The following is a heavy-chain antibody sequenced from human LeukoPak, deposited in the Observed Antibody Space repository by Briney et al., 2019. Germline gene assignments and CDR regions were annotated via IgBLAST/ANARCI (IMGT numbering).Heavy chain of an antibody. V-gene: IGHV3-30*18. J-gene: IGHJ4*02. D-gene: IGHD1-14*01. CDR1: GFTFDDYG. CDR3: AKAPTGGYLDY. CDR2: ISYDGSNK. Sequence: QAGGSLRLSCAASGFTFDDYGMNWVRHAPGKGLEWVAVISYDGSNKYYADSVKGRFTISRDNSKNTLYLQMNSLRAEDTAVYYCAKAPTGGYLDYWGQGTLVTVSS.